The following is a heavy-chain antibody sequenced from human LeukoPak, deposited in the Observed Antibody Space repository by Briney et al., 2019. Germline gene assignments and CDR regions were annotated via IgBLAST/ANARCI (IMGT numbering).Heavy chain of an antibody. J-gene: IGHJ4*02. D-gene: IGHD5-18*01. CDR2: IDSGGGST. CDR3: MTAAGYNFGQY. Sequence: GGSLRLSCVAAGFTFSSYAMSWVSQAPGKGLEWVATIDSGGGSTHYADSVKGRFTISRDNSKNTLYLQMNSLRAEDTAIYYCMTAAGYNFGQYWGQGTLVTVSS. CDR1: GFTFSSYA. V-gene: IGHV3-23*01.